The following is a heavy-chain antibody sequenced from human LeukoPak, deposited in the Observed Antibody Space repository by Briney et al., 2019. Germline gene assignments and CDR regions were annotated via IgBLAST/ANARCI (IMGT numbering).Heavy chain of an antibody. CDR3: ARGYCTGGSCYLKFDY. D-gene: IGHD2-15*01. V-gene: IGHV4-34*01. J-gene: IGHJ4*02. CDR2: INHSGRT. CDR1: GGSFSGYY. Sequence: PPETLSLTCAVYGGSFSGYYWSWIRQPPGKGLEWIGEINHSGRTNYNPSLKSRVTISVDTSKNQFSLKLTSVTAADTAVYYCARGYCTGGSCYLKFDYWGQGTLVTFSS.